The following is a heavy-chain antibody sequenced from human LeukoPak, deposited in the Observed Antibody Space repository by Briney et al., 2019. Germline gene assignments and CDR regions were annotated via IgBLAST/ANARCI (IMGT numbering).Heavy chain of an antibody. CDR3: ARRRVPAGPVDY. J-gene: IGHJ4*02. CDR2: IYPGDSDT. CDR1: GYSFTSYW. Sequence: GESLQISCQGSGYSFTSYWIGWVRQMPGXXXXWMGIIYPGDSDTRYSPSFQGQVTISADKSISTAYLQWSSLKASDTAMYYCARRRVPAGPVDYWGQGTLVTVSS. V-gene: IGHV5-51*01. D-gene: IGHD2-2*01.